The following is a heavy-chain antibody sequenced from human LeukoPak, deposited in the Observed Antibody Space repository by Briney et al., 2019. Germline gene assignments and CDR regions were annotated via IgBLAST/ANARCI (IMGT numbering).Heavy chain of an antibody. D-gene: IGHD1-26*01. CDR1: GYTFTGYY. CDR2: INPNSGGT. V-gene: IGHV1-2*02. J-gene: IGHJ4*02. Sequence: ASVKVSCKASGYTFTGYYMHWVRQAPGRGLEWMGWINPNSGGTNYAQKFQGRVTMTRDTSISTAYMELSRLRSDDTAVYYCAREPYSGSYYVDYWGQGTLVTVPS. CDR3: AREPYSGSYYVDY.